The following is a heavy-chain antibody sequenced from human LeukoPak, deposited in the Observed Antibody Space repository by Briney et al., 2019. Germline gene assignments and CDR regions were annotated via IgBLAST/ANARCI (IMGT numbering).Heavy chain of an antibody. D-gene: IGHD4-17*01. J-gene: IGHJ4*02. CDR2: IWYDGSNK. Sequence: GRSLRLSCAASGFTFSSYGMHWVRQAPGKGLEWVAVIWYDGSNKYYADSVKGRFTISRDNSKNTLYLQMNSLRAEDTAVYYCARAKEYGEPHYFDYWGQGTLVTVSS. V-gene: IGHV3-33*01. CDR1: GFTFSSYG. CDR3: ARAKEYGEPHYFDY.